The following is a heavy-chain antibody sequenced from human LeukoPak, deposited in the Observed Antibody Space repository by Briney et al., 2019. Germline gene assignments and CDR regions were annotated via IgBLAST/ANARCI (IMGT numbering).Heavy chain of an antibody. CDR3: ASLGSSGYYPFDY. CDR1: GGTFSSYA. V-gene: IGHV1-69*04. D-gene: IGHD3-22*01. J-gene: IGHJ4*02. Sequence: SVKVSCKASGGTFSSYAISWVRQAPGQGLEWMGRIIPILGIANYAQKFQGRVTITADKSTSTAYMELSSLRSEDTAVYYCASLGSSGYYPFDYWGQGTLVTVSS. CDR2: IIPILGIA.